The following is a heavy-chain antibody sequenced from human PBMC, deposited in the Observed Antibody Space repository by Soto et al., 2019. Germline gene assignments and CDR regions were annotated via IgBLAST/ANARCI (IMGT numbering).Heavy chain of an antibody. V-gene: IGHV3-23*01. CDR2: ISSGGSGT. J-gene: IGHJ4*02. CDR1: GFTFSSNA. CDR3: AKHETNMVRGVIMGNDY. Sequence: EVQMLESGGGLVQPGGSLRLRCAASGFTFSSNAMSWVRQAPGKGLEWVSGISSGGSGTFYADSVKGRFTISRDNPKNTLYLQMNSLRAEDTAVYYCAKHETNMVRGVIMGNDYWGQGTLVTVSS. D-gene: IGHD3-10*01.